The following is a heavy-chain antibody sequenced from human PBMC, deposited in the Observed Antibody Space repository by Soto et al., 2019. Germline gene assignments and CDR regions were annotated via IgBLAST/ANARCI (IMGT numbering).Heavy chain of an antibody. J-gene: IGHJ4*02. CDR3: ATVYYYDSSGYPVGIHYYFYY. CDR2: IIPIFGTA. D-gene: IGHD3-22*01. Sequence: ASVKVSCKASGGTFSSYSISWVRQAPGQGIEWMGGIIPIFGTANYAQKFQGRVTITADESTSTAYMELSSLRSEDTAVYYCATVYYYDSSGYPVGIHYYFYYWGQGTLVTVSS. CDR1: GGTFSSYS. V-gene: IGHV1-69*13.